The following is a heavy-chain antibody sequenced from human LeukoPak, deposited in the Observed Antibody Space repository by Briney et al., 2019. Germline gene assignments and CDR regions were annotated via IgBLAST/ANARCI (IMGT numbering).Heavy chain of an antibody. D-gene: IGHD3-10*01. CDR2: MNPNSGNS. Sequence: ASVKVSCKASGYTFTSYGISWVRQAPGQGLEWMGWMNPNSGNSGYAQKFQGRVTMTRNTSISTAYMELSSLRSEDTAVYYCARGRGVRGVRHPDDYWGQGTLVTVSS. CDR1: GYTFTSYG. V-gene: IGHV1-8*02. J-gene: IGHJ4*02. CDR3: ARGRGVRGVRHPDDY.